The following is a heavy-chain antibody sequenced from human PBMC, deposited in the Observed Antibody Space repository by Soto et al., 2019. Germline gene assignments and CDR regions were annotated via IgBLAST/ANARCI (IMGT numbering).Heavy chain of an antibody. V-gene: IGHV1-69*01. Sequence: QVQLVQSGAEVKKPGSSVKGSCKASGGTFSSYAISWVRQAPGQGLEWMGGIIPIFGTANYAQKFQGRVTITADESTSTAYMELSSLRSEDTAVYYCAREKYNWNYGNYYYYGMDVWGQGTTVTVSS. J-gene: IGHJ6*02. CDR1: GGTFSSYA. CDR3: AREKYNWNYGNYYYYGMDV. D-gene: IGHD1-7*01. CDR2: IIPIFGTA.